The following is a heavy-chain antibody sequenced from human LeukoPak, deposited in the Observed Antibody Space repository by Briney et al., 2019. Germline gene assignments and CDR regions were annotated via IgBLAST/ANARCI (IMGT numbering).Heavy chain of an antibody. J-gene: IGHJ4*02. D-gene: IGHD3-22*01. CDR2: ISGSGGST. V-gene: IGHV3-23*01. Sequence: PGGSLRLSCAASGFTFSSYSMNWVRQAPGKGLEWVSAISGSGGSTYYADSVKGRFTISRDNSKNTLYLQMNSLRAEDTAVYYCAKRMTAYYYDSSSDYWGQGTLVTVSS. CDR3: AKRMTAYYYDSSSDY. CDR1: GFTFSSYS.